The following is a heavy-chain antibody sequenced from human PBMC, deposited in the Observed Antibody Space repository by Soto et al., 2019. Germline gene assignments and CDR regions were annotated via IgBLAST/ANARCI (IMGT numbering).Heavy chain of an antibody. D-gene: IGHD2-21*01. J-gene: IGHJ4*02. CDR2: INQDGSEK. V-gene: IGHV3-7*01. CDR1: GFTFTSYW. CDR3: ARDCFRTSYYDY. Sequence: PGGSLRLSCVASGFTFTSYWMTWVRQAPGKGLEWVANINQDGSEKNYVNSVKGRFTISRDKAKEAVYLQMNRLRAEDTAVYYCARDCFRTSYYDYWGRGTLVTVSS.